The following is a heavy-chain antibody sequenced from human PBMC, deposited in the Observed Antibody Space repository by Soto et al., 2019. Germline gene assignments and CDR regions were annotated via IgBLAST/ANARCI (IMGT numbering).Heavy chain of an antibody. CDR2: IYHSGST. V-gene: IGHV4-30-2*01. CDR1: GGSISSGGYS. J-gene: IGHJ4*02. CDR3: ARGPPLGY. Sequence: SETLSLTCAVSGGSISSGGYSWSWIRQPPGKGLEWIGYIYHSGSTYYNPSLKSRVTISVDRPKNQFSLKLSSVTAADTAVYYCARGPPLGYWGQGTLVTVSS.